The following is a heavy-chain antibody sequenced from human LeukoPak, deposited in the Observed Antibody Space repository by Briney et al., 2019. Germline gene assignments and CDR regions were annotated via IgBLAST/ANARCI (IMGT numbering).Heavy chain of an antibody. CDR2: INHSGST. J-gene: IGHJ4*02. CDR3: ARDGYSGSDAL. V-gene: IGHV4-34*01. CDR1: GGSFSGYY. D-gene: IGHD5-12*01. Sequence: PSETLSLTCAVYGGSFSGYYWSWIRQPPGKGLEWIGEINHSGSTNYNPFLKSRVTISVDTSKNQFYLKLSSVTAADTAVYYCARDGYSGSDALWGQGTLVTVSS.